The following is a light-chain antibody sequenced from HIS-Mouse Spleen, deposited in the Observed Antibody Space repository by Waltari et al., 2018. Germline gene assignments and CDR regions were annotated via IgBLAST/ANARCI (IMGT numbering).Light chain of an antibody. CDR2: EDS. Sequence: SYELTQPPPVSVSPGQTARINCSGDALPTKYAYWYQQKSGQAPVLVIYEDSKRPSGIPEGFSGSSAGTMATLTISGAQVEDEADYYCYSTDSSGNHRVFGGGTKLTVL. CDR3: YSTDSSGNHRV. CDR1: ALPTKY. J-gene: IGLJ2*01. V-gene: IGLV3-10*01.